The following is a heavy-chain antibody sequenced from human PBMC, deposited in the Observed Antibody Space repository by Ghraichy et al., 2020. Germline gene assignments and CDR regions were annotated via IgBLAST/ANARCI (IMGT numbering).Heavy chain of an antibody. V-gene: IGHV1-24*01. CDR1: GYTLTELS. Sequence: ASVKVSCKVSGYTLTELSMHWVRQAPGKGLEWMGGFDPEDGETIYAQKFQGRVTMTEDTSTDTAYMELSSLRSEDTAVYYCASLYGDYDYFDYWGQGTLVTVSS. D-gene: IGHD4-17*01. J-gene: IGHJ4*02. CDR2: FDPEDGET. CDR3: ASLYGDYDYFDY.